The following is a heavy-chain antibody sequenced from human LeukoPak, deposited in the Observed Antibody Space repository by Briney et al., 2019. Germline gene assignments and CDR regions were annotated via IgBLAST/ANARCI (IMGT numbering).Heavy chain of an antibody. CDR1: GGSISSGDYY. J-gene: IGHJ5*02. V-gene: IGHV4-30-4*08. CDR3: ARRFDWSGWFDP. CDR2: IYYSGST. Sequence: SETLSLTCTVSGGSISSGDYYWSWIRQPPGKGLEWIGYIYYSGSTYYNPSLKSRVTISVDTSKNQFSLKLSSVTAADTAVYYCARRFDWSGWFDPWGQGTLVTVSS. D-gene: IGHD3-9*01.